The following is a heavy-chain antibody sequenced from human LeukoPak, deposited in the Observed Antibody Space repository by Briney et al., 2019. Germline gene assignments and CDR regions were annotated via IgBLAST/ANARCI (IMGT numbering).Heavy chain of an antibody. J-gene: IGHJ5*02. CDR1: GFTFSSYG. D-gene: IGHD6-6*01. CDR3: AREGRQLAGWFDP. V-gene: IGHV3-33*01. Sequence: PGGSLRLSCAASGFTFSSYGMHWVRQAPGKGLEWVAVIWYDGSNKYYADSVKGRFTISRDNSKNTLYLQMNSLRAEDTAVYYCAREGRQLAGWFDPWGQGTLVTVSS. CDR2: IWYDGSNK.